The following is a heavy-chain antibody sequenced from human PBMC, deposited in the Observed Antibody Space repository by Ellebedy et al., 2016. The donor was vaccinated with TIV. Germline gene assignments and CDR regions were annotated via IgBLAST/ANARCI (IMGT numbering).Heavy chain of an antibody. J-gene: IGHJ3*02. CDR1: GDTLTELS. CDR3: ATAYGDYVHDAFDI. V-gene: IGHV1-24*01. Sequence: AASVKVSCKVSGDTLTELSMHWVRQAPGKGLEWKGGFDAEDGETIYAQKFQGRVTMTEDTSTDTAYMELSSLRSEDTAVYYCATAYGDYVHDAFDIWGQGTMVTVSS. CDR2: FDAEDGET. D-gene: IGHD4-17*01.